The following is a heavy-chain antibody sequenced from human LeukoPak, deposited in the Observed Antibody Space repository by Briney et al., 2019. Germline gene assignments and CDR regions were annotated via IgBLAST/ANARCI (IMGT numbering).Heavy chain of an antibody. V-gene: IGHV3-7*01. D-gene: IGHD5-18*01. CDR2: IKQEGSER. CDR3: ARDRRYSYGSGFDY. CDR1: GFTFSDYW. J-gene: IGHJ4*02. Sequence: GGSLRLSCAASGFTFSDYWMSWVRQAPGKGPEWVANIKQEGSERHYVDSVQGRFTISRDNAKNTLYLQMNSLRAEDTAVYYCARDRRYSYGSGFDYWGQGTLVTVSS.